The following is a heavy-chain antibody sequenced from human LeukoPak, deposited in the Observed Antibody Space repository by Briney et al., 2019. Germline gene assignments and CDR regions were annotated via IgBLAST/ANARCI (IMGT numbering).Heavy chain of an antibody. V-gene: IGHV3-7*01. J-gene: IGHJ4*02. Sequence: GGSLRLSCAASGFTFNDYWMTWVRQSPGKGLEWVANIKNNGSAKNYADSVKGRFTISRDNAKNSLYLQMNSLRAEDTALYYCARGGPESDYWGQGTLAAASS. CDR2: IKNNGSAK. CDR1: GFTFNDYW. CDR3: ARGGPESDY.